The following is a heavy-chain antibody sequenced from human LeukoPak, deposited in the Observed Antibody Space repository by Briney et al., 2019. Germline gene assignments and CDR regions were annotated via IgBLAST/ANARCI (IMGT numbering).Heavy chain of an antibody. CDR2: INHSGST. CDR3: ARSVYYDSSVNY. D-gene: IGHD3-22*01. Sequence: PSETLSLTCAVYGGSFSGYYWSWIRLPPGKGLEWIGEINHSGSTNYNPSLKSRVTISVDTSKNQFSLKLSSVTAADTAVYYCARSVYYDSSVNYWGQGTLVTVSS. J-gene: IGHJ4*02. V-gene: IGHV4-34*01. CDR1: GGSFSGYY.